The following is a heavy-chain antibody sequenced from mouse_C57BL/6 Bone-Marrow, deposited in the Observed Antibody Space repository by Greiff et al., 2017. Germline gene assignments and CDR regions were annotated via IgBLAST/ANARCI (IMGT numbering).Heavy chain of an antibody. V-gene: IGHV1-55*01. CDR2: IYPGSGST. D-gene: IGHD1-2*01. Sequence: VQLQQPGAELVKPGASVKMSCKASGYTFTSYWITWVKPRPGQGLEWIGDIYPGSGSTNYNEKFKSKATLTVDTSSSTAYMQLSSLTSEDSAVYYCARDYYGPGYYFDYWGQGTTLTVSS. CDR1: GYTFTSYW. CDR3: ARDYYGPGYYFDY. J-gene: IGHJ2*01.